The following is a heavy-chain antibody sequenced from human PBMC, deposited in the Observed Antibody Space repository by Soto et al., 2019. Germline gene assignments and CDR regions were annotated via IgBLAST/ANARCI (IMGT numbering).Heavy chain of an antibody. Sequence: ASVKVSCKASGYTVTSYDIIWVRQATGQGLEWMGWMNPNSGNTGYAQKFQGMFTMTRNTSISTAYMELSSLRSEDTAMYYCARSYISSSYWFDPWGQGTLVTVSS. CDR3: ARSYISSSYWFDP. CDR1: GYTVTSYD. CDR2: MNPNSGNT. J-gene: IGHJ5*02. V-gene: IGHV1-8*01. D-gene: IGHD6-6*01.